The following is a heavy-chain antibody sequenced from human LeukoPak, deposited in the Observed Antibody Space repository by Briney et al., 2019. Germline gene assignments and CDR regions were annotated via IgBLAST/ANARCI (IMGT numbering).Heavy chain of an antibody. D-gene: IGHD3-16*01. CDR2: IYDSGSS. Sequence: SETLSLTCTVSGGSLSNLYWSWIRQPPGKGLEWIGHIYDSGSSTYNPSLKSRVTMSVDTSKNQFSLNLSSVTAADTAVYYCARGRIGGPKAPFDYWGQGTLVTAPS. J-gene: IGHJ4*02. V-gene: IGHV4-59*11. CDR3: ARGRIGGPKAPFDY. CDR1: GGSLSNLY.